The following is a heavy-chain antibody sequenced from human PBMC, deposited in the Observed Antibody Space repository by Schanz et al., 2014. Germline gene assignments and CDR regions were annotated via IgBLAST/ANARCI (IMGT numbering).Heavy chain of an antibody. J-gene: IGHJ6*02. Sequence: QVQLVQSGAEVKKPGSSVKVSCKASGGTFSNYNIYWVRQAPGQGLEWLGRIIPVLDRRHAAEKFQDRVTFTADMSTSTAYMELGSLRSEDTAMYYCARDGGEVVRGVIEGVNRYYYGMDVWGQGTTVTVSS. CDR2: IIPVLDRR. V-gene: IGHV1-69*08. CDR1: GGTFSNYN. D-gene: IGHD3-10*01. CDR3: ARDGGEVVRGVIEGVNRYYYGMDV.